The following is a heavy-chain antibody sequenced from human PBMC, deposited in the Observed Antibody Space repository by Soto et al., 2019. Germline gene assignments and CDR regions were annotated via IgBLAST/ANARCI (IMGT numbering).Heavy chain of an antibody. CDR2: INAGNGNT. V-gene: IGHV1-3*01. CDR1: GYTFTSYA. D-gene: IGHD3-10*01. J-gene: IGHJ5*02. CDR3: ARGGAMVRGGHNWFDP. Sequence: GASVKVSCKASGYTFTSYAMHWVRQAPGQRLEWMGWINAGNGNTKYSQKFQGRVTITRDTSASTAYMELSSLRSEDTAVYYCARGGAMVRGGHNWFDPWGQGTLVTVSS.